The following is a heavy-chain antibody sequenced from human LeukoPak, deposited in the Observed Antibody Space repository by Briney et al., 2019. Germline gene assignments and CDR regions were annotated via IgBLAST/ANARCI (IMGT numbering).Heavy chain of an antibody. V-gene: IGHV1-8*01. J-gene: IGHJ6*02. D-gene: IGHD6-13*01. CDR3: ARLASSSWPLYYYYGMDV. CDR1: GYTCTSYD. CDR2: MNPNSANT. Sequence: ASVKVSCKASGYTCTSYDINWVRQATGQGLEWMGWMNPNSANTGYAQKFQGRVTMTRHTSISTAYMELSSLRSEDTAVYYCARLASSSWPLYYYYGMDVWGQGTTVTVSS.